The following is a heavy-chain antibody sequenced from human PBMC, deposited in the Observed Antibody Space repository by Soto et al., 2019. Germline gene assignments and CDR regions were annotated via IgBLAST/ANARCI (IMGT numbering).Heavy chain of an antibody. CDR3: ARSVMVRGVIRAFDI. V-gene: IGHV3-11*01. D-gene: IGHD3-10*01. CDR1: GFRVRDYY. Sequence: HGGSLRLSCAACGFRVRDYYMSLKRQAPGKGLEWVSYISSSGSTIYYADSVKGRFTISRDNAKNSLYLQMNSLRAEDTAVYYCARSVMVRGVIRAFDIWGQGTMVTVSS. CDR2: ISSSGSTI. J-gene: IGHJ3*02.